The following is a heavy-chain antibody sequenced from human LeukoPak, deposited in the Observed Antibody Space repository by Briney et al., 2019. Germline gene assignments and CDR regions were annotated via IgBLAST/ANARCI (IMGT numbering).Heavy chain of an antibody. CDR2: VIPIFGTA. CDR1: GGTFSSYA. D-gene: IGHD3-22*01. CDR3: ARLDYYDSSGYYLDY. V-gene: IGHV1-69*01. Sequence: SSVKVSCKASGGTFSSYAISWVRQAPGQGLEWMGGVIPIFGTANYAQKFQGRVTITADESTSTAYMELSSLRSEDTAVYYCARLDYYDSSGYYLDYWGQGTLVTVSS. J-gene: IGHJ4*02.